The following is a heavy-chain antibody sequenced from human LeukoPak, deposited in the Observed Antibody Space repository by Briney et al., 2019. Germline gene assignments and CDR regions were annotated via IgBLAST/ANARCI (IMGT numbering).Heavy chain of an antibody. CDR2: VNHGGNS. J-gene: IGHJ5*01. CDR1: DGSFSDYF. Sequence: SETLSLTCAVYDGSFSDYFWSWIRQPPGQGLKWIGEVNHGGNSNYNPHLKSRATISVDRSNNQISLKLNSVTVADTAVYYCARVNCGETHCTENNWFDSWGQGTLVTVSS. V-gene: IGHV4-34*01. CDR3: ARVNCGETHCTENNWFDS. D-gene: IGHD2-21*01.